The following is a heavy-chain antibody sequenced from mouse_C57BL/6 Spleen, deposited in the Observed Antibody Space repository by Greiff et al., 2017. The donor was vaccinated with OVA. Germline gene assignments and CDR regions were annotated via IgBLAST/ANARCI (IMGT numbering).Heavy chain of an antibody. CDR3: APRGGYDEAMDY. CDR1: GYAFSSYW. Sequence: QVQLQQSGPELVKPGASVKISCKASGYAFSSYWMNWVKQRPGKGLEWIGRIYPGDGDTNYNGKFKGKATLTEDKSSSTAYMQLSSLTSEDSAVYFCAPRGGYDEAMDYWGQGTSVTVSS. CDR2: IYPGDGDT. D-gene: IGHD2-2*01. J-gene: IGHJ4*01. V-gene: IGHV1-82*01.